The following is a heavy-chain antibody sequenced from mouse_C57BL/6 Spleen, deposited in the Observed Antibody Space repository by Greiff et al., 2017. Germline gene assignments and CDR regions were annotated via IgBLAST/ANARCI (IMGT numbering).Heavy chain of an antibody. CDR1: GYTFTSYW. Sequence: QVQLQQPGAELVRPGSSVKLSCKASGYTFTSYWMHWVKQRPIQGLEWIGNIDPSDSETHYNQKFKDKATLTVDKSSSTAYMQLSSLTSEDSAVYYCARSETTVVLDVWGTGTTVTVSS. V-gene: IGHV1-52*01. J-gene: IGHJ1*03. CDR2: IDPSDSET. D-gene: IGHD1-1*01. CDR3: ARSETTVVLDV.